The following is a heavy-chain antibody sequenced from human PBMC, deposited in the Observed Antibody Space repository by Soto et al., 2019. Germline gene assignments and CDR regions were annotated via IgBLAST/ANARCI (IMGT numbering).Heavy chain of an antibody. V-gene: IGHV3-30-3*01. CDR2: ISYDGSNK. Sequence: GGSLRLSCAASGFTFSSYAMHWVRQAPGKGLEWVAVISYDGSNKYYADSVKGRFTISRDNSKNTLYLQMNSLSAEDTAVYYCARSFPVLRFLEWSYFDYWGQGTLVTVSS. D-gene: IGHD3-3*01. J-gene: IGHJ4*02. CDR3: ARSFPVLRFLEWSYFDY. CDR1: GFTFSSYA.